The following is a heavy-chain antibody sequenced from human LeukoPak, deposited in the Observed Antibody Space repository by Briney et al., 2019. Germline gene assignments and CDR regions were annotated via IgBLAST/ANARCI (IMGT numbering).Heavy chain of an antibody. D-gene: IGHD3-22*01. CDR2: IYYSGST. J-gene: IGHJ6*04. Sequence: SETLSLTCTVSGGSISSYHWSWIRQPPGKGLECIGFIYYSGSTNDNPSLKSRVTISVDTSKNQFSLKLSSVTAADTAVYYCARTDSSGYYTAPLDVWGKGTTVTISS. V-gene: IGHV4-59*01. CDR3: ARTDSSGYYTAPLDV. CDR1: GGSISSYH.